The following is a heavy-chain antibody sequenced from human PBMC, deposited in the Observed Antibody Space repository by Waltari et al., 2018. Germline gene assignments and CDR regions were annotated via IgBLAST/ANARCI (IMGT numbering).Heavy chain of an antibody. Sequence: QVQLQESGPGLVKPSETLSLTCAVSGYSISSGYYWGWIRQPPGKGLEWIGSIYHSGSTYCNPSLESRVTIAVDTSKNQFSLKLSSVTAADTAVYYCARRAAIAATGPTYYMDVWGKGTTVTVSS. V-gene: IGHV4-38-2*01. CDR1: GYSISSGYY. CDR2: IYHSGST. D-gene: IGHD6-13*01. CDR3: ARRAAIAATGPTYYMDV. J-gene: IGHJ6*03.